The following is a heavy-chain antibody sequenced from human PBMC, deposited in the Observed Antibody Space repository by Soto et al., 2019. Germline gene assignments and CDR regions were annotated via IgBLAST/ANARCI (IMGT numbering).Heavy chain of an antibody. J-gene: IGHJ3*02. CDR3: ARVYGSGSYIALDI. Sequence: QVQLVQSGAEVKKPGASVKVSCKASGYTFTHYGISWVRQAPGQGLAWMGWISACNGNTKYVENFQDRVTMTTDTSTNTAYMEMRSLRSDDTAMYYCARVYGSGSYIALDIWSQGTIVTVSS. V-gene: IGHV1-18*01. CDR1: GYTFTHYG. D-gene: IGHD3-10*01. CDR2: ISACNGNT.